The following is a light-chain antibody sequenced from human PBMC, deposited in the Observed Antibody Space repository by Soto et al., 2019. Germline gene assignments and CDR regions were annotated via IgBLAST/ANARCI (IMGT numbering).Light chain of an antibody. J-gene: IGLJ1*01. CDR2: DVS. CDR3: SSYTTSNTRQIV. Sequence: QSALTQPASGSGSPGQSINISCTGTSSDVGGYNYVSWYQHHPGKAPKLIIYDVSNRPSGVSNPFSGSKSGNTASLTISGLQPEDEADYYCSSYTTSNTRQIVFGTGTKVTVL. CDR1: SSDVGGYNY. V-gene: IGLV2-14*03.